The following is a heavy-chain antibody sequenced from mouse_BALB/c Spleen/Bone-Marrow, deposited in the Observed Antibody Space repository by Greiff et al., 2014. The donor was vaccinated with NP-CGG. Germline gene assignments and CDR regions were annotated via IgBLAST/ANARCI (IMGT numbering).Heavy chain of an antibody. CDR2: IDPANGNT. D-gene: IGHD2-4*01. V-gene: IGHV14-3*02. J-gene: IGHJ2*01. Sequence: EVQLQQSGAELVKPGASVKLSCTASGFNFKDTYMHWVKQSPEQGLEWIGRIDPANGNTKYDPKFQGKATITADTSSNTAYLQLSSLTSEDTAVYYCARYDYGVYFDYWGQGTTLTVSS. CDR1: GFNFKDTY. CDR3: ARYDYGVYFDY.